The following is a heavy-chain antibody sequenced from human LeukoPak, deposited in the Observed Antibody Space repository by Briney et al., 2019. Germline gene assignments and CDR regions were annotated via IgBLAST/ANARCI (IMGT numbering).Heavy chain of an antibody. Sequence: GESLEISCKGSGYSFTSYWIGWVRQTPGKGLEWMGIIYPGDSDTRYSPSFQGQVTISADKSISTAYLHWSSLKASDTAMYYCARGHDTSGYLFDYWGQGTLVTVSS. CDR2: IYPGDSDT. V-gene: IGHV5-51*01. J-gene: IGHJ4*02. D-gene: IGHD3-22*01. CDR1: GYSFTSYW. CDR3: ARGHDTSGYLFDY.